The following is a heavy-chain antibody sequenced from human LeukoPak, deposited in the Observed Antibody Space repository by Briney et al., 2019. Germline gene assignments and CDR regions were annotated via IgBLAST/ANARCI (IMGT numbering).Heavy chain of an antibody. Sequence: SNSGTTKYYADSVKGRFTFSRDNARNSLYLQMNSLRAEDTAVYYCASILATPFDYWGPGTLVTVSS. V-gene: IGHV3-48*03. CDR3: ASILATPFDY. J-gene: IGHJ4*02. CDR2: SNSGTTK. D-gene: IGHD5-12*01.